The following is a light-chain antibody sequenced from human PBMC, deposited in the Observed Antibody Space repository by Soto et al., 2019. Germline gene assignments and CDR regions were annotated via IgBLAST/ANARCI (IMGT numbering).Light chain of an antibody. CDR3: KNHNSAPLT. CDR1: QGISND. V-gene: IGKV1-27*01. CDR2: GAS. J-gene: IGKJ4*01. Sequence: DIQMTQSPSSLSASVGDRVTITCRASQGISNDLAWYQQKPGKLPNLLIYGASTMQSGVPSRFSGSGSGTDFTLTISSLQPDDIETYYCKNHNSAPLTFGGGTKV.